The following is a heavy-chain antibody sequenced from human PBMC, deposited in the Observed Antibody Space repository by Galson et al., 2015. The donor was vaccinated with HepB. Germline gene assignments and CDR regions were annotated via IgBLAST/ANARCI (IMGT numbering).Heavy chain of an antibody. CDR3: TRVYSSGRTPDY. CDR1: GFTFSSYS. V-gene: IGHV3-48*01. Sequence: SLRLSCAVSGFTFSSYSLNWVRQAPGKGLERVSYISSSNTIYYADSVKGRFTISRDNAKNAVYLQMNSLRAEDTAVYYCTRVYSSGRTPDYWGQGTLVTASS. CDR2: ISSSNTI. D-gene: IGHD6-19*01. J-gene: IGHJ4*02.